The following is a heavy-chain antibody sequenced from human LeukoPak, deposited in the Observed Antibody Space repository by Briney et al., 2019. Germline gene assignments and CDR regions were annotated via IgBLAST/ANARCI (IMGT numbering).Heavy chain of an antibody. Sequence: GGSLRLSCAGSGFTFSSYAMSWVRQAPGKGLEWVSAISGGGGSTDYADSVKGRFTISRDNSKNTLYLQMNSLRAEDTAVYYCAKDVRGYSRPFDYWGQGTLVTVSS. CDR2: ISGGGGST. CDR1: GFTFSSYA. CDR3: AKDVRGYSRPFDY. J-gene: IGHJ4*02. D-gene: IGHD3-10*02. V-gene: IGHV3-23*01.